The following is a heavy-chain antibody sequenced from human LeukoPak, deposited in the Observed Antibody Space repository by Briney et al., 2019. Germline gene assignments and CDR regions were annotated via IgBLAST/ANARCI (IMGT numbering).Heavy chain of an antibody. J-gene: IGHJ4*02. CDR1: GFTFSSYW. CDR2: INSDGSST. Sequence: GGSLRLSCAASGFTFSSYWMHWVRQAPGKGLVWVSRINSDGSSTSYADSVKGRFTISRDNSKNTLFLQMNSLRPEDTAVYYCARGASGTYYFGYWGRGTLVTVSS. V-gene: IGHV3-74*01. CDR3: ARGASGTYYFGY. D-gene: IGHD1-26*01.